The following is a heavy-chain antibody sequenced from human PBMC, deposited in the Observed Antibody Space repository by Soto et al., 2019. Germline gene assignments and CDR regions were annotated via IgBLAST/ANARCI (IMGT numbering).Heavy chain of an antibody. CDR2: IWYDGSNK. CDR3: ARSRPGGSYYFDY. Sequence: PGGSMRLSCGASGFTFSSYGVHWVRQAPGKGLEWVAVIWYDGSNKYYADSVKGRFTISRDNSKNTLYLQMNSLRAEDTAVYYCARSRPGGSYYFDYWGQGTLVTVSS. V-gene: IGHV3-33*01. D-gene: IGHD3-10*01. J-gene: IGHJ4*02. CDR1: GFTFSSYG.